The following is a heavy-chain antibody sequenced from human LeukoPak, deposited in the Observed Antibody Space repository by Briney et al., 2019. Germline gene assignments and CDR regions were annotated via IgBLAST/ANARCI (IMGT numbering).Heavy chain of an antibody. Sequence: ASVKVSCKVSGYTLTELSMHWVRQAPGKGLEWMGGFDPEDGETIYAQKFQGRVTMTEDTSTDTAYTELSSLRSEDTAVYYCVGSYYDFWSGQKINWFDPWGQGTLVTVSS. D-gene: IGHD3-3*01. V-gene: IGHV1-24*01. J-gene: IGHJ5*02. CDR3: VGSYYDFWSGQKINWFDP. CDR1: GYTLTELS. CDR2: FDPEDGET.